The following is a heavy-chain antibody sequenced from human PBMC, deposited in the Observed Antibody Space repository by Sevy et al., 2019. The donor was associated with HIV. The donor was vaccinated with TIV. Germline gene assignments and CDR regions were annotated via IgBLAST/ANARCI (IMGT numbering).Heavy chain of an antibody. CDR3: ARATYYYGRRAFDI. CDR2: ISAYNGNT. V-gene: IGHV1-18*01. J-gene: IGHJ3*02. CDR1: GYTFISYG. D-gene: IGHD3-10*01. Sequence: ASVKVSCKASGYTFISYGISWVRQAPGQGLEWMGWISAYNGNTNYAQKLQGRVTMTTDISTSTAYMELRSLRSDDTAVYYCARATYYYGRRAFDIWGQGTMVTVSS.